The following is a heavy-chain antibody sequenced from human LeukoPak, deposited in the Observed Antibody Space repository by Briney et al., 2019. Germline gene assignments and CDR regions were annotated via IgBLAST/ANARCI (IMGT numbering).Heavy chain of an antibody. Sequence: GGSLRLSCAASGFTFSSYWMHWVRQAPGKGLVWVSRINSDGSSTSYADSVKGRFTISRDNAKNTLYLQMNSLRAEDTAVYYCASAVVVAARTDYWGQGTPVTVSS. J-gene: IGHJ4*02. D-gene: IGHD2-15*01. CDR1: GFTFSSYW. V-gene: IGHV3-74*01. CDR2: INSDGSST. CDR3: ASAVVVAARTDY.